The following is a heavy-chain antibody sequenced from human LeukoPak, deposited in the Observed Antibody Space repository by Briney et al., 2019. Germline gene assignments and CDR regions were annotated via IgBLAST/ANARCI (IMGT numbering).Heavy chain of an antibody. CDR2: ISSSGGTT. D-gene: IGHD6-19*01. V-gene: IGHV3-23*01. CDR3: ATPEY. Sequence: GGSLRLSCAASGFTFSSYAMNWVRQAPGKELEWVSVISSSGGTTYYSDSVKGRFIISRDNSKNTLYLQMNSLYCAKAGIAVPATPEYCGQGTQVTVSS. J-gene: IGHJ4*02. CDR1: GFTFSSYA.